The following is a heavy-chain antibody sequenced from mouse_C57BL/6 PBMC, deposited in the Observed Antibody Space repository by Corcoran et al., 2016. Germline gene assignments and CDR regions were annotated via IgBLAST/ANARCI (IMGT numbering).Heavy chain of an antibody. CDR2: IYPGSGNT. CDR3: ARDSNPFDY. D-gene: IGHD2-5*01. Sequence: QVQLKQSGAELVRPGASVKLSCKASGYTFTDYYINWVKQRPGQGLEWIARIYPGSGNTYYNEKFKGKATLTAEKSSSTAYMQLSSLTSEYSAVYFCARDSNPFDYWGQGTTLTVSS. J-gene: IGHJ2*01. V-gene: IGHV1-76*01. CDR1: GYTFTDYY.